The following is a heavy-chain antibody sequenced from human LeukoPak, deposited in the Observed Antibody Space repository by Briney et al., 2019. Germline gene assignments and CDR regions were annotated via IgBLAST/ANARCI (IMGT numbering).Heavy chain of an antibody. J-gene: IGHJ4*02. Sequence: SETLSLTCTVSGGSISSSSYYWGWIRQPPGKGLEWIGSIYYSGSTYYNPSLKSRVTISVDTSKNQFSLKLSSVTAADTAVYYCANTYYDFWSGYYSQHYYFDYWGQGTLVTVSS. CDR1: GGSISSSSYY. CDR3: ANTYYDFWSGYYSQHYYFDY. CDR2: IYYSGST. D-gene: IGHD3-3*01. V-gene: IGHV4-39*07.